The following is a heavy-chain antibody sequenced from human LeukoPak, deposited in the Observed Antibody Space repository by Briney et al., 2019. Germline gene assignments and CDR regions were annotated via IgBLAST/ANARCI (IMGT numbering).Heavy chain of an antibody. V-gene: IGHV4-34*01. Sequence: SETLSLTCAVYGGSFSGYYWSWIRQPPGKGLEWIGEIHHSGSTNYNPSLKSRVTISVDTSKNQFSLKLTSVTAADTAVYYCARGRCGYCSSTSCYTVGYWGRGTLVTVPS. J-gene: IGHJ4*02. D-gene: IGHD2-2*02. CDR2: IHHSGST. CDR3: ARGRCGYCSSTSCYTVGY. CDR1: GGSFSGYY.